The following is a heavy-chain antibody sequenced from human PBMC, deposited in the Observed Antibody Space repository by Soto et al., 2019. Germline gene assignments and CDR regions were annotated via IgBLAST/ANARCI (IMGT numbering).Heavy chain of an antibody. V-gene: IGHV1-69*01. J-gene: IGHJ4*02. CDR1: GGTSSSYA. D-gene: IGHD6-19*01. Sequence: QVQLVQSGAEVKKPGSSVKVSCKASGGTSSSYAISWVRQAPGQGLEWMGGIIPIFGTANYAQKFQGRVTITADESTSTAYMELSSLRSEDTAVYYCARGRQWLDSRYFDYWGQGTLVTVSS. CDR2: IIPIFGTA. CDR3: ARGRQWLDSRYFDY.